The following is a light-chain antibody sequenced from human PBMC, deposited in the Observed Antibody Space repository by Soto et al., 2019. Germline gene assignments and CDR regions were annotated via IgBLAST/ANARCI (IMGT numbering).Light chain of an antibody. CDR2: DVS. J-gene: IGLJ3*02. CDR3: SSYTSSSTRV. CDR1: SSDVVGYNY. Sequence: QSALTQPASVSGSPGQSITISCTGTSSDVVGYNYVSWYQQHPGKAPKLMIYDVSNRPSGVSNRFSVSKSGNKASLTISGLQAEDEADYYCSSYTSSSTRVFGGGTKLTVL. V-gene: IGLV2-14*01.